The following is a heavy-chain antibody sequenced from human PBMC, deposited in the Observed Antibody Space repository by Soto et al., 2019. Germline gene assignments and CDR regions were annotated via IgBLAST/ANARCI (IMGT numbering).Heavy chain of an antibody. D-gene: IGHD5-12*01. Sequence: EGQLVESGGGLVQPGGSLRVSCAPSGFTFSRDAMHWVLLAPGKGLEYVSPISINGGSTYYANAVKGRFTISSDNSKNTLYLQMGSLRPEDTAVYYCARGGRGYEFDYWGQGTLVTVSS. J-gene: IGHJ4*02. CDR2: ISINGGST. CDR1: GFTFSRDA. V-gene: IGHV3-64*01. CDR3: ARGGRGYEFDY.